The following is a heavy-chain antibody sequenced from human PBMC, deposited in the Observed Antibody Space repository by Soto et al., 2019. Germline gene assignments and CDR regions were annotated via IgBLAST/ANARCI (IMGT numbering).Heavy chain of an antibody. J-gene: IGHJ6*03. CDR3: ASSRDKMGIGYCSGGSCYYYYYMDV. D-gene: IGHD2-15*01. V-gene: IGHV1-69*02. CDR2: IIPILGIA. CDR1: GGTFSSYT. Sequence: ASVKVSCKASGGTFSSYTISWVRQAPGQGLEWMGRIIPILGIANYAQKFQGRVTITADKSTSTAYMELSSLRSEDTAVYYCASSRDKMGIGYCSGGSCYYYYYMDVWGKGTTVTVSS.